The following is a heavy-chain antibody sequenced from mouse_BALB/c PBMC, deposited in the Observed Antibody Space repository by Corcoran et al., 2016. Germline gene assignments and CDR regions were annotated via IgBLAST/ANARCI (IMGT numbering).Heavy chain of an antibody. CDR3: ARRSTVVAYYYAMDY. CDR2: INTYTGEP. Sequence: QIQWVQTGPERKKPGETVKISCKASGYTFTNYGMNWVKQAPGKGLKWMGWINTYTGEPTYADDFKGRFAFSLETSASTAYLQINNLKNEDMATYFCARRSTVVAYYYAMDYWGQGTSVTVS. D-gene: IGHD1-1*01. V-gene: IGHV9-1*02. J-gene: IGHJ4*01. CDR1: GYTFTNYG.